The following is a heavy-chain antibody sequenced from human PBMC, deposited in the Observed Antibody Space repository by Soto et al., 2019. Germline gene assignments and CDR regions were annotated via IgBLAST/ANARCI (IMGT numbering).Heavy chain of an antibody. V-gene: IGHV1-18*01. D-gene: IGHD1-1*01. J-gene: IGHJ4*02. CDR3: ARQLGDY. Sequence: ASVKVSCKTSGYSFSSFGISWLRRAPGQGPEWMGWISFYNGKTNFAQKFQDRITLTTDTSTTTAYMELRSLTSDDTAMYYCARQLGDYWGQG. CDR1: GYSFSSFG. CDR2: ISFYNGKT.